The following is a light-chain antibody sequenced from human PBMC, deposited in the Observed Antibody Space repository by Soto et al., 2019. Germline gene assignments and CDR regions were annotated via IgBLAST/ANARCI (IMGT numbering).Light chain of an antibody. CDR1: SSDVGNYNL. J-gene: IGLJ1*01. CDR3: YSYTTSNTLV. V-gene: IGLV2-14*02. Sequence: QSALTQPASVSGSPGQSITICCTGTSSDVGNYNLVSWYQQHPGKAPKLIIYEGSKRPSGVSDRFSGSKSGNTASLTISGLQAEDEADYYCYSYTTSNTLVFGTGTKVTVL. CDR2: EGS.